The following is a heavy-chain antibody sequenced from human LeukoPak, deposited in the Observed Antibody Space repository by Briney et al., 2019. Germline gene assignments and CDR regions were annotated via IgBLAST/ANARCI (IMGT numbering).Heavy chain of an antibody. CDR1: GFTLSTYG. J-gene: IGHJ4*02. D-gene: IGHD3-16*02. Sequence: GGSLRLSCAASGFTLSTYGMHWVRQAPGKGLEWVAVISYDGSNPYYADSVKGRFTISRDNSKNTLYLQMNSLRAEDTAVYYCAKDHYDYIGGTYRDFDYWGQGTLVTVSS. V-gene: IGHV3-30*18. CDR2: ISYDGSNP. CDR3: AKDHYDYIGGTYRDFDY.